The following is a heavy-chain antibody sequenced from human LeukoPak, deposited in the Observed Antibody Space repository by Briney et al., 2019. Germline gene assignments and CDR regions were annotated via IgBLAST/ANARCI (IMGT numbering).Heavy chain of an antibody. CDR3: TRVIGGWSIYYYGMDV. CDR2: IRSKAYGGTT. V-gene: IGHV3-49*03. Sequence: PGRSLRLSCSASGFTFGDYAMSWFRQAPGKGLEWVGFIRSKAYGGTTEYAASVKGRFTISRDDSKSLAYLQMNSLKTEDTAVYYCTRVIGGWSIYYYGMDVWGQGTTVTVSS. J-gene: IGHJ6*02. CDR1: GFTFGDYA. D-gene: IGHD6-19*01.